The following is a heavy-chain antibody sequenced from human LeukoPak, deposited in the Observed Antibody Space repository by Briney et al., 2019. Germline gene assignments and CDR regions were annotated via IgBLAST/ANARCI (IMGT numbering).Heavy chain of an antibody. D-gene: IGHD4/OR15-4a*01. J-gene: IGHJ5*02. CDR1: GYTFTSYG. V-gene: IGHV1-18*01. CDR2: ISAYNGNT. CDR3: ARFSRVTMGDVLGRPDKYNWFDP. Sequence: ASVKVSCKASGYTFTSYGISWVRQAPGQGLEWMGWISAYNGNTNYAQKLQGRVTMTTDISTSTAYMELRSLRSDDTAVYYCARFSRVTMGDVLGRPDKYNWFDPWGQGTLVTVSS.